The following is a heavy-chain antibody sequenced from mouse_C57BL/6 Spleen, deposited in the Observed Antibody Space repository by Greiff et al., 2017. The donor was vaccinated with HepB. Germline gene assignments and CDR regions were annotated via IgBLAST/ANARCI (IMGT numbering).Heavy chain of an antibody. D-gene: IGHD2-5*01. CDR1: GFTFSNYW. V-gene: IGHV6-3*01. CDR3: TAEAYYSTTGEEDY. Sequence: EVKLVESGGGLVQPGGSMKLSCVASGFTFSNYWMNWVRQSPEKGLEWVAQIRLKSDNNATHYAESVKGRFTIAKDDSKSSVYLQMNNLKAEDTGIYYCTAEAYYSTTGEEDYWGQGTSVTVSS. J-gene: IGHJ4*01. CDR2: IRLKSDNNAT.